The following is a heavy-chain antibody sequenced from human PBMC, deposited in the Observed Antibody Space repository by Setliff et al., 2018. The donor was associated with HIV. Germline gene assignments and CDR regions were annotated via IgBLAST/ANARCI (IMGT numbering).Heavy chain of an antibody. CDR2: IYSSGNN. CDR3: AREEKWSAVAGTMYYYYDMDV. J-gene: IGHJ6*02. V-gene: IGHV4-61*02. D-gene: IGHD6-19*01. Sequence: PSETLSLTCTVSGGSIRSDSYYWTWIRQPTGEGLEWIGRIYSSGNNNYNPSLESRVTISVDTSKNQFSLKLSSVTAADTAVYYCAREEKWSAVAGTMYYYYDMDVWGQGTTVTVSS. CDR1: GGSIRSDSYY.